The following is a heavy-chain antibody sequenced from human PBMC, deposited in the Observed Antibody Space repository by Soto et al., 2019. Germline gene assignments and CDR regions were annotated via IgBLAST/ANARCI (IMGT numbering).Heavy chain of an antibody. CDR1: GFSFSTYS. J-gene: IGHJ4*02. V-gene: IGHV3-48*02. Sequence: GGSLRLSCAASGFSFSTYSMNWVRQSPGKGLEWVSYIGSSSTTIYYADSVKGRFTISRDNAKNSLYLQMNSLRDEDTAVYYCARDQYYYDSSGYSPFDYWGQGTLVTVSS. CDR3: ARDQYYYDSSGYSPFDY. D-gene: IGHD3-22*01. CDR2: IGSSSTTI.